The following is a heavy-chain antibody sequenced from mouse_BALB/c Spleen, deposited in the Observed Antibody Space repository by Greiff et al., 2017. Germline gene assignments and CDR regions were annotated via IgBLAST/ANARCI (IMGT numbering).Heavy chain of an antibody. CDR3: ASYDYDRGTFAY. V-gene: IGHV2-6-4*01. CDR2: IWCGGST. CDR1: GFSLSRYS. D-gene: IGHD2-4*01. Sequence: QVQLKESGPGLVAPSQSLSITCPVSGFSLSRYSVHWVRQPPGEGLEWLGMIWCGGSTDYNSALKSRLSISKDNSKGQVFLKMNSLQTDDTAMYYCASYDYDRGTFAYWGQGTLGTVSA. J-gene: IGHJ3*01.